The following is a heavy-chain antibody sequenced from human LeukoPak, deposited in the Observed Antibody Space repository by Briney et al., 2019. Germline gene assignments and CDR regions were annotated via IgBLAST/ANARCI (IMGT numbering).Heavy chain of an antibody. Sequence: GGSLRLSWAASGITFSSYGMSWVRQAPGKGLEWVSSISSTGGTTYYADSVKGRFTISRDNSKNTLYLQKGSLGAEDMAVYYCARVHYYGSGSTYGPVDYWGQGTLVTVSS. CDR1: GITFSSYG. CDR3: ARVHYYGSGSTYGPVDY. CDR2: ISSTGGTT. J-gene: IGHJ4*02. D-gene: IGHD3-10*01. V-gene: IGHV3-23*01.